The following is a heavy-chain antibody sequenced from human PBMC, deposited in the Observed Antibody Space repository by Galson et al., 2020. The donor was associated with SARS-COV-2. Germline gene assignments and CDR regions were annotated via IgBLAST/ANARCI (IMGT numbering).Heavy chain of an antibody. V-gene: IGHV3-30*02. CDR3: AKEGASSSSSALDL. D-gene: IGHD2-2*01. CDR1: GFSFSSYG. J-gene: IGHJ5*02. Sequence: GGSLSLSCAASGFSFSSYGMLWVRQAPGKGLEWVAFTPYAGSIKYYADPVKGRFTISRDNSKNTLFLQMNSLRPEDTAVYYCAKEGASSSSSALDLWGPGTLVTVSS. CDR2: TPYAGSIK.